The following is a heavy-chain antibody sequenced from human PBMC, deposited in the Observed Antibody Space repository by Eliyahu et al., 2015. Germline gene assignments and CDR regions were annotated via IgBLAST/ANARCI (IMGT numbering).Heavy chain of an antibody. V-gene: IGHV4-4*07. D-gene: IGHD2-21*01. CDR3: TRDGGDCGGECLRDT. J-gene: IGHJ5*02. CDR1: GGSMSSYY. CDR2: IYGDGSAKYI. Sequence: QVQLQESGPGLVKPSETLSLTCTVSGGSMSSYYWSWLRQPAGKGXEFIGRIYGDGSAKYINYNPSLEGRVTVSLDTSRKQFSLNLSSVTATDTAVYYCTRDGGDCGGECLRDTWGPGTLVTVSS.